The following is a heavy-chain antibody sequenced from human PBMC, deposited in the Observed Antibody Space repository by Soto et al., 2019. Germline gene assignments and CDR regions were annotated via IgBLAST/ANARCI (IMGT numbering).Heavy chain of an antibody. D-gene: IGHD4-17*01. CDR1: GFSLTTAGAG. CDR3: AHRGYGNYPRDNWFDP. Sequence: QITLKESGPTLVKPTQTLTLTCTFSGFSLTTAGAGVGWIRQPPGKALELLALIYWNADTPSSPSLKSRLTISKDTPKNQVVIRMTNMDPVDTATYYCAHRGYGNYPRDNWFDPWGQGILVIVSS. CDR2: IYWNADT. J-gene: IGHJ5*02. V-gene: IGHV2-5*01.